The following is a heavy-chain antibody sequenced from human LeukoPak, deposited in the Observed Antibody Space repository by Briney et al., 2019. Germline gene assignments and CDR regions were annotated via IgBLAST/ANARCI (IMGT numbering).Heavy chain of an antibody. D-gene: IGHD2-2*02. CDR3: AKDCSSTSCYRNY. V-gene: IGHV3-30*02. Sequence: GGSLRLFCAASGFTFSSYGMHWVRQAPGKGLEWVAFIRYEGSNKYYADSVKGRFPISRDISKNTLYLQMNSLRPEDTAVYYCAKDCSSTSCYRNYWGQGTLVTVSS. J-gene: IGHJ4*02. CDR2: IRYEGSNK. CDR1: GFTFSSYG.